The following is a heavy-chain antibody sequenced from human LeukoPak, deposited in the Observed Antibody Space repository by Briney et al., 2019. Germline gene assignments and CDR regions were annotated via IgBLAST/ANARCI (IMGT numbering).Heavy chain of an antibody. Sequence: ASVKVSCKASGYTFTGYYMHWVRQAPGQGLEWMGWINPNSGGTNYAQKFQGRVTMTRDTSISTAYMELSRLRSDDTAVYYCARGPTFFWSGRQTYSWFDPWGQGTLVTVSS. CDR1: GYTFTGYY. CDR3: ARGPTFFWSGRQTYSWFDP. D-gene: IGHD3-3*01. J-gene: IGHJ5*02. V-gene: IGHV1-2*02. CDR2: INPNSGGT.